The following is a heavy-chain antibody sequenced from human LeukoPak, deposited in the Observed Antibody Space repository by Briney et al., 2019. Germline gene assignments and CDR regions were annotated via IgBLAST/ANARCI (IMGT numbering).Heavy chain of an antibody. CDR2: IYYSGST. D-gene: IGHD3-3*01. V-gene: IGHV4-59*01. CDR1: GGSISSYY. Sequence: SETLSLACTVSGGSISSYYWSWIRQPPGKGLEWIGYIYYSGSTNHNPSLKSRVTISVDTSKNQSSLKLSSVTAADTAVYYCARTHDFWSGYYYMDVWGKGTTVTVSS. J-gene: IGHJ6*03. CDR3: ARTHDFWSGYYYMDV.